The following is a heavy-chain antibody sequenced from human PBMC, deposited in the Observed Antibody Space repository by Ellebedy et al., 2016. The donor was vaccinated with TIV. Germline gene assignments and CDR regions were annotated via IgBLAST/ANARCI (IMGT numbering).Heavy chain of an antibody. CDR1: GYSFSSYW. Sequence: GESLKISXKSSGYSFSSYWIDWVRQMPGKGLEWMGIIFPGDSETIYRPSFQGQVTFSVDKSISTVSLQWRSLKASDSAIYFCARRRGSGNSAPLDYWGKGTLVTVSS. V-gene: IGHV5-51*01. CDR2: IFPGDSET. J-gene: IGHJ4*02. CDR3: ARRRGSGNSAPLDY. D-gene: IGHD3-10*01.